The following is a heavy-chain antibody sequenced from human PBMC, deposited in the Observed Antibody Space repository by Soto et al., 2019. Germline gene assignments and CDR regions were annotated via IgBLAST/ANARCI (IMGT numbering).Heavy chain of an antibody. Sequence: SETLSLTCTVSGGSISSYYWSWIRQPPGKGLEWIGYIYYSGSTNYNPSLKSRVTISVGTSKNQFSLKLSSVTAADTAVYYCARDKITGLFDYWGQGTLVTVSS. V-gene: IGHV4-59*12. CDR1: GGSISSYY. CDR3: ARDKITGLFDY. J-gene: IGHJ4*02. D-gene: IGHD2-8*02. CDR2: IYYSGST.